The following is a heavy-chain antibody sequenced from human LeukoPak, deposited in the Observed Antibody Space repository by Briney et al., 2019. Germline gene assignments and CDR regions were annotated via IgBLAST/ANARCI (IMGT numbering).Heavy chain of an antibody. CDR1: GGSISSGDYY. CDR2: IYYSGST. Sequence: TLSLTCTVSGGSISSGDYYWSWIRQPPGKGLEWIGYIYYSGSTYYNPSLKSRVTISVDTSKNQFSLKLSSVTAADTAVYYCARVLKRRRYCSSTSCLPYFDYWGQGTLVTVSS. J-gene: IGHJ4*02. D-gene: IGHD2-2*01. V-gene: IGHV4-30-4*08. CDR3: ARVLKRRRYCSSTSCLPYFDY.